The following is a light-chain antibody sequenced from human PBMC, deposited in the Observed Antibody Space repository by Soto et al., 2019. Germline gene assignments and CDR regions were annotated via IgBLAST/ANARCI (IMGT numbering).Light chain of an antibody. V-gene: IGKV3-11*01. CDR1: HDIDVY. CDR3: QQRKYWPPLT. J-gene: IGKJ4*01. CDR2: DAS. Sequence: ETVLTQSPATPSLSPGERATLSCRASHDIDVYLAWYQQRPGQAPRLLIYDASNRATGVPARFSGSGSGTDFTLTISSLEPEDFAIYYCQQRKYWPPLTFGGGTRVEIK.